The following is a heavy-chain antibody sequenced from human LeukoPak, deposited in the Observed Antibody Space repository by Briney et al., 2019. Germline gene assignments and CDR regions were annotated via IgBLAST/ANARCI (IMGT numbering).Heavy chain of an antibody. Sequence: GRSLRLSCAASGFTFQQYAIHWVRQVPGKGLDWVSGINWSSAKIGYADSVKGRFTISRDNAKNSVFLQMNSLRAEDTALYYCAKDKAPLYSGYDWDLDFWGQGTLVTVSS. V-gene: IGHV3-9*01. D-gene: IGHD5-12*01. CDR3: AKDKAPLYSGYDWDLDF. J-gene: IGHJ4*02. CDR1: GFTFQQYA. CDR2: INWSSAKI.